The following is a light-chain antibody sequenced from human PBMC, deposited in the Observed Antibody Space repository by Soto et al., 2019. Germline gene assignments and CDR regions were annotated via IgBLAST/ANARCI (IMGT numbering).Light chain of an antibody. CDR1: SSDVGGYNY. CDR2: DVS. Sequence: QSALTQPASVSGSPGQSITISCTGTSSDVGGYNYVSWYQQHPGKAPKLMIYDVSGRPSGVSNRFSGSKSGNTASLTISGLQAEDEADYYCSSYTSSNTLVFGGGTKVTVL. CDR3: SSYTSSNTLV. J-gene: IGLJ2*01. V-gene: IGLV2-14*01.